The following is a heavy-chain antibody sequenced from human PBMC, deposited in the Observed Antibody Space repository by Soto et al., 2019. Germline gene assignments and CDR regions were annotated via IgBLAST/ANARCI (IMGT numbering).Heavy chain of an antibody. Sequence: ASVKVSCKASGYNFNDYFVHWVRQVPGQGLEWLGVIIPSSGSPSYAENFHGRVTLTRDTSTSTVYLEVHSLRSDDTAVYYCARDPTRRGTLPRPFKYSSYDVDVWGQGTSVTVSS. CDR1: GYNFNDYF. J-gene: IGHJ6*02. V-gene: IGHV1-46*02. CDR2: IIPSSGSP. D-gene: IGHD2-15*01. CDR3: ARDPTRRGTLPRPFKYSSYDVDV.